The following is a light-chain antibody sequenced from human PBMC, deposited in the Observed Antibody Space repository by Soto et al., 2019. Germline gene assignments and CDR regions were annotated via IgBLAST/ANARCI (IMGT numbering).Light chain of an antibody. J-gene: IGKJ1*01. CDR1: QNISSR. Sequence: DIQMTQSPSTLCAALGDRVTISCRGSQNISSRLAWYQQKPRKARNLLIYKASTLESGVPSRVRGSGSGHAFNPTIRSLQPEDFATSYCQKSNSYSRTFGQGTKVDIK. CDR2: KAS. CDR3: QKSNSYSRT. V-gene: IGKV1-5*03.